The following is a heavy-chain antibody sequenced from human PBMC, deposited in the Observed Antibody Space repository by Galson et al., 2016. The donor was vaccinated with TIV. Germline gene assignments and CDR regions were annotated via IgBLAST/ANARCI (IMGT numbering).Heavy chain of an antibody. CDR3: ARVRFCGPTSCYNYFES. D-gene: IGHD2-2*02. V-gene: IGHV3-74*01. Sequence: SLRLSCAVSGFKFSSFCMHWVRQAPGKSLEWVSGISYDGTTATYADSVKGRFIISRDNAKNTMYLQMNSLRAEDTAVYYCARVRFCGPTSCYNYFESWGHGNLVIVSS. CDR2: ISYDGTTA. J-gene: IGHJ5*01. CDR1: GFKFSSFC.